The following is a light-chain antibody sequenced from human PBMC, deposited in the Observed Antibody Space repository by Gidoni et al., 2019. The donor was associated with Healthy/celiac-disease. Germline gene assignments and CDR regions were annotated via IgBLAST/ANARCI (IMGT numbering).Light chain of an antibody. J-gene: IGKJ2*01. V-gene: IGKV3-11*01. CDR3: QQRSNWPPT. CDR2: DAS. CDR1: QSVSSY. Sequence: EIVLTQSPATLSLSPGERATLSCRASQSVSSYFAWYQQKPCQAPRLLIYDASNRATGIPARFSGSGSGTDFTLTFSSLEPEDFAVYYCQQRSNWPPTFGQGTKLEIK.